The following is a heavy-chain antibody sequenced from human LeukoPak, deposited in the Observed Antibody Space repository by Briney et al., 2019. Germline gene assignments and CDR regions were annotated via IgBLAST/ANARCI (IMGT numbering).Heavy chain of an antibody. CDR2: ISHSGST. CDR3: TRARRVGPTEMI. J-gene: IGHJ4*02. D-gene: IGHD1-26*01. V-gene: IGHV4-34*01. Sequence: SETLSLTCAVYGGSFSGFHWSWIRQLPGKGLEWIGEISHSGSTNYNPSLKSRVTISVDMSKNQFSLKLSSVTAADTAVYYCTRARRVGPTEMIWGQGTLLTVSS. CDR1: GGSFSGFH.